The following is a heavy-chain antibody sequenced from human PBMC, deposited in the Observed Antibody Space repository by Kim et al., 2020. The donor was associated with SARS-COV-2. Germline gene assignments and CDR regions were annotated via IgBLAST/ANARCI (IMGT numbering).Heavy chain of an antibody. Sequence: SQTLSLTCAISGDSVSSNSAAWNWIRQSPSRGLEWLGRTYYRSKWYNDYAVSVKSRITINPDTSKNQFSLQLNSVTPEDTAVYYCAREALSMVRGVPYPYYYYYGMDVWGQGTTVTVSS. CDR3: AREALSMVRGVPYPYYYYYGMDV. J-gene: IGHJ6*02. V-gene: IGHV6-1*01. CDR1: GDSVSSNSAA. CDR2: TYYRSKWYN. D-gene: IGHD3-10*01.